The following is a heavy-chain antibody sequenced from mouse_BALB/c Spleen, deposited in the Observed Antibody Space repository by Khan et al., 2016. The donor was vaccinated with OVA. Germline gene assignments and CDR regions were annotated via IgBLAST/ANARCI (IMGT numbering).Heavy chain of an antibody. CDR3: ARGDFLLRLRAKDY. CDR2: ISTYNVNT. Sequence: QVQLKESGPEVVRPGVSVTISCKGSGYTFTDYALHWVKQSRAKSLEWIGIISTYNVNTYYNQKFQGKATMTVDKSSSTAYMELARLTSEDSAIYYCARGDFLLRLRAKDYWGQGTSVTVSS. V-gene: IGHV1S137*01. D-gene: IGHD1-2*01. CDR1: GYTFTDYA. J-gene: IGHJ4*01.